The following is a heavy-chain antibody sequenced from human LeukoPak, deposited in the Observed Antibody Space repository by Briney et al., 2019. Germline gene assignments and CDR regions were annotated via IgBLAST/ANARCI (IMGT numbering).Heavy chain of an antibody. V-gene: IGHV3-7*01. CDR1: GFTFSSYW. Sequence: GGSLRLSCAASGFTFSSYWMSWVRQAPGKGLEWVANIKQDGSEKYYVDSVKGRFTISRDNAKNSLYLQMSSLRVEDTAVDYCTRDPRHFDSCGQGTLVTVSS. CDR2: IKQDGSEK. J-gene: IGHJ5*01. D-gene: IGHD6-6*01. CDR3: TRDPRHFDS.